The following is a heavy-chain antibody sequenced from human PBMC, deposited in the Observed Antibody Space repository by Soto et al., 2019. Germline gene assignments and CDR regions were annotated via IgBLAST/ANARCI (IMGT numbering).Heavy chain of an antibody. V-gene: IGHV4-34*01. CDR2: INHSGST. CDR3: ATPGSSSSSDAFDI. Sequence: SETLSLTCAVYGGSFSDYYWSWIRQPPGKGLEWIGEINHSGSTNYNPSLKSRVTISVDTSKNQFSLKLSSVTAADTAVYYCATPGSSSSSDAFDIWGQGTMVTVSS. J-gene: IGHJ3*02. D-gene: IGHD6-6*01. CDR1: GGSFSDYY.